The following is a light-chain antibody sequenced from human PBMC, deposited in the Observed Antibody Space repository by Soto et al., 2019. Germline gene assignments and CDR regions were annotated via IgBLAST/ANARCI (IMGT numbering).Light chain of an antibody. CDR2: KAS. J-gene: IGKJ2*01. Sequence: DIQMTQSPSTLSASVGDRVTITCRASQSVSGWLAWYQQKAGKAPKLLIYKASTLESAAPSRFGGSGSGTEFTLTISSLQPDDSATYYCQQYNSYPYTFGQGTKLEIK. CDR1: QSVSGW. CDR3: QQYNSYPYT. V-gene: IGKV1-5*03.